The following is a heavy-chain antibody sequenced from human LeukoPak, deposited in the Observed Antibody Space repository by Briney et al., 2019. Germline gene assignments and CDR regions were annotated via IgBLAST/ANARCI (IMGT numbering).Heavy chain of an antibody. CDR3: AGGMPLVGRNHFDS. V-gene: IGHV3-66*01. CDR2: IYSGGNT. D-gene: IGHD2-2*01. CDR1: GFTFSTYW. Sequence: GGSLRLSCAASGFTFSTYWMAWVRQAPGKGLEWVSVIYSGGNTYYADSVKGRFTISRDTSKNTLYLQMNSLRAEDTAVYYCAGGMPLVGRNHFDSWGQGTLVTVSS. J-gene: IGHJ4*02.